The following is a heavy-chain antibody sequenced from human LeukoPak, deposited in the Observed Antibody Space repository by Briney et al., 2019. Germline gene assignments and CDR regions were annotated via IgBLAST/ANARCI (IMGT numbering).Heavy chain of an antibody. CDR2: INPNSGGT. J-gene: IGHJ4*02. Sequence: GASVKVSCKASGYTFTGYYMHWVRQAPGQGLEWMVWINPNSGGTNYAQKFQGRVTMTRDTSISTAYMELSSLRSDDTAVYYCARGYCSGDCFTLFDYWGQGTLVTVSS. CDR1: GYTFTGYY. CDR3: ARGYCSGDCFTLFDY. D-gene: IGHD2-21*02. V-gene: IGHV1-2*02.